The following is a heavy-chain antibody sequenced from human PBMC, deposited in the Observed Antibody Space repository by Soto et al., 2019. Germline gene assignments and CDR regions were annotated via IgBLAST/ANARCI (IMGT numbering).Heavy chain of an antibody. CDR2: MNPSGHT. J-gene: IGHJ4*02. V-gene: IGHV1-8*01. CDR1: GSAFTSLD. D-gene: IGHD6-19*01. Sequence: QVQLVQSGAEVKKPGASVKVSCKASGSAFTSLDINWVRQATGQGLEWVGWMNPSGHTVIAQKCQGRVSMNRDTSISTAYMELSSLRSEDTAVYYCARYQKAEAFHDWGQGTLVTVSS. CDR3: ARYQKAEAFHD.